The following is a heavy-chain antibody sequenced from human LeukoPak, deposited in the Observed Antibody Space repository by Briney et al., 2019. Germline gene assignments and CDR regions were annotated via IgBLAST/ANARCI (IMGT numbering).Heavy chain of an antibody. CDR3: ARHQTGSNTFDY. D-gene: IGHD4-11*01. Sequence: SETLSLTCTVSGGSISSYYWSWIRQPPGKGLEWIGYIYYSGSTNYNPSLKSRVTISVDTSKNQFSLKLSSVTAADTAVYYCARHQTGSNTFDYWGQGTLVIVSS. J-gene: IGHJ4*02. CDR2: IYYSGST. V-gene: IGHV4-59*08. CDR1: GGSISSYY.